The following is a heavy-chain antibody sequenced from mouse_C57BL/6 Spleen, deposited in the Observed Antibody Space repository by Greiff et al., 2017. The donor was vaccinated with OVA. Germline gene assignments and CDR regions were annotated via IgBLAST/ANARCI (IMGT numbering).Heavy chain of an antibody. CDR3: ARHEEGYGNRYYYAMDY. CDR1: GYTFTEYT. CDR2: FYPGSGSI. D-gene: IGHD2-1*01. V-gene: IGHV1-62-2*01. Sequence: QVQLKESGAELVKPGASVKLSCKASGYTFTEYTIHWVKQRSGQGLEWIGWFYPGSGSIKYNEKFKDKATLTADKSSSTVYMELSRVTSEDSAVYFCARHEEGYGNRYYYAMDYWGQGTSVTVSS. J-gene: IGHJ4*01.